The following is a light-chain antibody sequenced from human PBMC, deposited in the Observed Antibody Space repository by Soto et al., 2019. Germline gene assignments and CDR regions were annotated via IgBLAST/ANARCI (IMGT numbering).Light chain of an antibody. Sequence: EIVMTQSPATLSVSPGERATLSCRASQTVGSNLAWYQQKRGHAPRLLIYDASTRATGIPARFSGSGSGTDFTLTISSLQSEDFALYYCQQYNYWPRTFGQGSKLEIK. V-gene: IGKV3D-15*01. J-gene: IGKJ2*01. CDR1: QTVGSN. CDR3: QQYNYWPRT. CDR2: DAS.